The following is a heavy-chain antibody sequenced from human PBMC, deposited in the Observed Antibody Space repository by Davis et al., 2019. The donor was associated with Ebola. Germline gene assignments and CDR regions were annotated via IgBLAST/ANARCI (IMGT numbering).Heavy chain of an antibody. CDR3: ARGTGPVDY. V-gene: IGHV4-59*08. D-gene: IGHD1-14*01. CDR2: THHSGRT. CDR1: GGSVSAYY. J-gene: IGHJ4*02. Sequence: MPSETLSLTCNVSGGSVSAYYWSWIRQSPGKGLEWIGHTHHSGRTNFNPSLQSRVTMSVDTSKNQFSLRLRSLTAADTAVYYCARGTGPVDYWGQGTLVTVSS.